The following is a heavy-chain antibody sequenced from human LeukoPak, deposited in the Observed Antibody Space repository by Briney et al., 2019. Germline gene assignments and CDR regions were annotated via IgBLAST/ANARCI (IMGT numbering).Heavy chain of an antibody. Sequence: NHGESLKISCKGSGYSFTSYWIGWVRQMPGKGLEWMGIIYPGDSDTRYSPSFQGQVTISADKSISTAYLQWSSLKASDTAMYYCARVSRDPGSALSGPTTGEFDYWGQGTLVTVSS. CDR2: IYPGDSDT. V-gene: IGHV5-51*01. CDR3: ARVSRDPGSALSGPTTGEFDY. CDR1: GYSFTSYW. J-gene: IGHJ4*02. D-gene: IGHD7-27*01.